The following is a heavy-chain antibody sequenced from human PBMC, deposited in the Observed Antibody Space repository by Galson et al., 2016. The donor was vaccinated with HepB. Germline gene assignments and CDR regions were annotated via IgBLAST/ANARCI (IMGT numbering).Heavy chain of an antibody. CDR3: AKGGLRWYHNFNC. J-gene: IGHJ4*02. CDR1: GFTFSSYD. CDR2: IGTAGDT. V-gene: IGHV3-13*04. Sequence: SLRLSCAASGFTFSSYDMHWDRQATGKGLEWVSAIGTAGDTYYPGSVKGRFTISRDNSKNMLYMQVNSLRAEDTAVYYCAKGGLRWYHNFNCWGQGTLVTVSS. D-gene: IGHD4-23*01.